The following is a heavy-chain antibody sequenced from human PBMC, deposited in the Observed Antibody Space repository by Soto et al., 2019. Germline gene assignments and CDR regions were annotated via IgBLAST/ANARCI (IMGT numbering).Heavy chain of an antibody. V-gene: IGHV3-33*01. J-gene: IGHJ4*02. CDR3: AIENDYGDYYFDY. D-gene: IGHD4-17*01. CDR2: IWYDGSNK. Sequence: QVQLVESGGGVVQPGRSLRLSCAASGFTFSSYGMHWVRQAPGKGLGWVAVIWYDGSNKYYADSVKGRFTISRDNSKNTLYLQMNSLRAEDTAVYYCAIENDYGDYYFDYWGQGTLVTVSS. CDR1: GFTFSSYG.